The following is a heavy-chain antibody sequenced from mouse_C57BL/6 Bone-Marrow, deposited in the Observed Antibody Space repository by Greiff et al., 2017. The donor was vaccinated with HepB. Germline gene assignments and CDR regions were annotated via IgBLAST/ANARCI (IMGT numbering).Heavy chain of an antibody. V-gene: IGHV1-54*01. CDR1: GYAFTNYL. D-gene: IGHD3-3*01. CDR2: INPGSGGT. Sequence: VQLQQSGAELVRPGTSVKVSCKASGYAFTNYLIEWVKQRPGQGLEWIGVINPGSGGTNYNEKFKGKATLTAVTSASTAYMELRSLTNEDSAVYYCTRGGWYYFDYWGQGTTLTVSS. J-gene: IGHJ2*01. CDR3: TRGGWYYFDY.